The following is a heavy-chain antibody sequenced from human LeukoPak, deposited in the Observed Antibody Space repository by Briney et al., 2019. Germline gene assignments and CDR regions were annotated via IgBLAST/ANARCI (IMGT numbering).Heavy chain of an antibody. CDR1: GFTFSSYG. D-gene: IGHD1-26*01. J-gene: IGHJ4*02. CDR2: ISYDGSNK. CDR3: ARDSSGSYYGILDY. V-gene: IGHV3-30*03. Sequence: PGGSLRLSCAASGFTFSSYGMHWVRQAPGQGLEWVAVISYDGSNKYYADSVKGRFTISRDNSKNTLYLQMNSLRAEDTAVYYCARDSSGSYYGILDYWGQGTLVTVSS.